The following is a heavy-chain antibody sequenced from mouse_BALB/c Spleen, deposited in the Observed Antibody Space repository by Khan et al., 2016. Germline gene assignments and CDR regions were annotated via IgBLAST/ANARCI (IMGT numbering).Heavy chain of an antibody. CDR1: GYTFTSYW. CDR2: IAPGSGST. Sequence: DLVKPGASVKLSCKASGYTFTSYWINWIKQRPGQGLEWIGRIAPGSGSTYYTDMSKGKATLTVDTSSSTAYIQLNSLSSEDSTVYCCAREGTVPLMDYWGQGTSVTVSS. CDR3: AREGTVPLMDY. V-gene: IGHV1S41*01. J-gene: IGHJ4*01. D-gene: IGHD1-1*01.